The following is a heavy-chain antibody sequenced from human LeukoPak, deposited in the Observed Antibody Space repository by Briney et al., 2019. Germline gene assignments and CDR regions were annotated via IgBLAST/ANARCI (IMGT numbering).Heavy chain of an antibody. CDR2: ISYDGSNK. CDR1: GFTFSSYG. Sequence: GGSLRLSCAASGFTFSSYGMHWVRQAPGKGLEWVAVISYDGSNKYYADSVKGRFTISRDNSKNTLYLQMNSLRAEDTAVYYCAKGIAAAGGFDYWGQGTLVTISS. V-gene: IGHV3-30*18. D-gene: IGHD6-13*01. CDR3: AKGIAAAGGFDY. J-gene: IGHJ4*02.